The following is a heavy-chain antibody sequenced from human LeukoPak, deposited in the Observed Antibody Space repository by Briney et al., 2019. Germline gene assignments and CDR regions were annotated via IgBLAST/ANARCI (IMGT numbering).Heavy chain of an antibody. CDR1: GFTFSSYA. D-gene: IGHD3-22*01. J-gene: IGHJ4*02. CDR2: ISYDGSNK. Sequence: GGSLRLSCAASGFTFSSYAMHWVRQAPGKGLEWVAVISYDGSNKYYADSVKGRFTISRDNSKNALYLQMNSLRAEDTAVYYCARDEYYYDSSGYYYWGQGTLVTVSS. CDR3: ARDEYYYDSSGYYY. V-gene: IGHV3-30-3*01.